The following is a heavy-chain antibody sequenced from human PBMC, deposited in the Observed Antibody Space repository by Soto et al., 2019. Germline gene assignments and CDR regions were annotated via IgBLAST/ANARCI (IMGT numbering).Heavy chain of an antibody. CDR2: ISAYSGNT. V-gene: IGHV1-18*01. CDR1: GYSFTSYG. D-gene: IGHD3-22*01. CDR3: ARNYYDSSGYYPRWFDP. J-gene: IGHJ5*02. Sequence: ASVKVSCKAPGYSFTSYGISWVRQAPGQGLEWMGCISAYSGNTNYAQKLQGRVTMTTDTSTSTAYMELRSLRSDDTAVYYCARNYYDSSGYYPRWFDPWGQGTLVTVSS.